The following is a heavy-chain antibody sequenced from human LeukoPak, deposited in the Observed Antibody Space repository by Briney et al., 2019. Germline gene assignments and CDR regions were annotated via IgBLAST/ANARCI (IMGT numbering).Heavy chain of an antibody. CDR1: GFDFGAYE. Sequence: GSLRLSCAASGFDFGAYEMNWVRQAPGKGLEWIGYVYYVGRVYYNPSLNSRVDISIDRSKNQFSLNLNSVTTADTAVYYCAREGSVGQPGQSPYYYYYYMDVWGKGTTVTVSS. CDR2: VYYVGRV. CDR3: AREGSVGQPGQSPYYYYYYMDV. V-gene: IGHV4-59*01. D-gene: IGHD3-10*01. J-gene: IGHJ6*03.